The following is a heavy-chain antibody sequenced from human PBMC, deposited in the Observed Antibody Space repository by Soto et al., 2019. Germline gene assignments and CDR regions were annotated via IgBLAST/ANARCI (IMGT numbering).Heavy chain of an antibody. Sequence: ASVKVSCKASGYTFTSYGISWARQAPGQGLEWMGWISAYNGNTNYAQKLQGRVTMTTDTSTSTAYMELRSLRSDDTAVYYCATKYCSSTSCLRGFYDFWSGFLYGMDVWGQGTTVTVSS. CDR2: ISAYNGNT. J-gene: IGHJ6*02. V-gene: IGHV1-18*01. CDR3: ATKYCSSTSCLRGFYDFWSGFLYGMDV. CDR1: GYTFTSYG. D-gene: IGHD2-2*01.